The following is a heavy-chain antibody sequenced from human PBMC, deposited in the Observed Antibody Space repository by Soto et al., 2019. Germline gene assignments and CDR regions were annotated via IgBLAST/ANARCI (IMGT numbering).Heavy chain of an antibody. CDR1: GFTFSSYG. CDR2: IWYDGSNK. CDR3: AREGSAGGTDFDY. J-gene: IGHJ4*02. D-gene: IGHD2-15*01. Sequence: GGSLRLSCAASGFTFSSYGMHWVRQAPGKGLEWVAVIWYDGSNKYYADSVKGRFTISRDNSKNTLYLQMNSLRAEDTAVYYCAREGSAGGTDFDYWGQGTLVTVSS. V-gene: IGHV3-33*01.